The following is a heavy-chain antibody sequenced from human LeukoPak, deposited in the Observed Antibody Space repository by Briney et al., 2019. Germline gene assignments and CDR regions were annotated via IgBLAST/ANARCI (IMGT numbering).Heavy chain of an antibody. Sequence: GGSLRLSCAASGFSFSTYWMTWVRQAPGKGLEWVANIKQDGSENYYVDSARGRFTISRDNAKNSLYLQMNSLTAEDTAVYYRATDLGSSRPNFWGQGILVTVSS. V-gene: IGHV3-7*01. J-gene: IGHJ4*02. CDR2: IKQDGSEN. CDR3: ATDLGSSRPNF. D-gene: IGHD6-13*01. CDR1: GFSFSTYW.